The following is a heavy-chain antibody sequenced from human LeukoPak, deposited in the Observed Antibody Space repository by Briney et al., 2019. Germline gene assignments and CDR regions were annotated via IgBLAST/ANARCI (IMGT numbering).Heavy chain of an antibody. CDR3: AKDQGTASSSWYGGKYFQH. Sequence: GGSLRLSCAASGFTFSSYAMSWVRQAPGKGLEWVSAISGSGGSTYYADSVKGRFTISRDNSKNTLYLQMNSLRAEDTAVYYCAKDQGTASSSWYGGKYFQHWGQGTLVTVS. CDR2: ISGSGGST. V-gene: IGHV3-23*01. D-gene: IGHD6-13*01. J-gene: IGHJ1*01. CDR1: GFTFSSYA.